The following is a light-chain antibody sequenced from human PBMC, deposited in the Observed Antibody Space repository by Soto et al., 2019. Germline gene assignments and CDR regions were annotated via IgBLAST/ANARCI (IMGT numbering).Light chain of an antibody. CDR1: QSISSN. J-gene: IGKJ4*01. CDR2: GAS. CDR3: QHYNNWLT. V-gene: IGKV3-15*01. Sequence: EMVMTQSPSTLSVSPGERATLSCWPSQSISSNLAWYQQKPGQAPRLLIYGASIRATGIPVRFSGSGSGTEFTLTISSLQSEDFAVYYCQHYNNWLTFGGGTKVEIK.